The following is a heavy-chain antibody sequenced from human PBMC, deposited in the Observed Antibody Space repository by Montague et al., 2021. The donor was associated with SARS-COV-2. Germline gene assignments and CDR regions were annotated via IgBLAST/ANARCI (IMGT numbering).Heavy chain of an antibody. D-gene: IGHD3-10*01. Sequence: CPISGDSVSSNRAAWNWIRQSPSRGLEWLGRTYYRSKWYNDYAVSVKSRITINPDTSKNQFSLQLNSVTPEDTAVYYCARGLWFGELLYYYYYYGMDVWGQGTTVTVSS. CDR2: TYYRSKWYN. V-gene: IGHV6-1*01. J-gene: IGHJ6*02. CDR3: ARGLWFGELLYYYYYYGMDV. CDR1: GDSVSSNRAA.